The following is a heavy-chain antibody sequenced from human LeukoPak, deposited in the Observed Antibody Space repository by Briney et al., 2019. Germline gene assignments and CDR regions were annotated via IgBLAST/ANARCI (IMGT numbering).Heavy chain of an antibody. J-gene: IGHJ6*03. D-gene: IGHD2-21*01. CDR2: INRHTAGT. Sequence: ASVKVSCKASGYTFTGYYIHWVRRAPGQGLEWIGWINRHTAGTNYAQKFQGRVTMTTDTSISTSYMELSRLRVDDTAMYYCASGEHAYYFYYMDVWGKGTTVIVSS. V-gene: IGHV1-2*02. CDR3: ASGEHAYYFYYMDV. CDR1: GYTFTGYY.